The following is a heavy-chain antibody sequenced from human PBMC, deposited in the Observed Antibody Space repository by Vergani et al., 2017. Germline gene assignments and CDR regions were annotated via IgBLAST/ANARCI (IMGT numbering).Heavy chain of an antibody. J-gene: IGHJ3*02. D-gene: IGHD3-22*01. CDR3: AKVSTMIVVVNDAFDI. Sequence: EVQLLESGGGLVQPGGSLRLSCAASGFTFSSYAMSWVRQAPGKGLEWVSAISGSGGSTYYADSVKGRFTIARDNSKNTLYLQMNSLRAEYTAVYYCAKVSTMIVVVNDAFDIWGQGSMVSVSS. CDR2: ISGSGGST. V-gene: IGHV3-23*01. CDR1: GFTFSSYA.